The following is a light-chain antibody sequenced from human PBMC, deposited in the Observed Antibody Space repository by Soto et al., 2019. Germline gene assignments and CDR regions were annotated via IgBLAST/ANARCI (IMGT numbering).Light chain of an antibody. J-gene: IGKJ4*02. Sequence: ETVLPQSLGTLSLSPGARSPLSGRASQRVSSSYLAWYQQKPGQAHRLLIYGASSRATGIPDRFSGSGSGTDFTLTISSLEPEDFAVYYCQQRSNWPFTFGGGIKVDIK. CDR1: QRVSSSY. CDR2: GAS. CDR3: QQRSNWPFT. V-gene: IGKV3D-20*02.